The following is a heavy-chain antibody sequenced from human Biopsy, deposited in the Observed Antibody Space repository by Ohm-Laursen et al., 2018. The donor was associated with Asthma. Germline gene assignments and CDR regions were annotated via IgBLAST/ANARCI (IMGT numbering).Heavy chain of an antibody. CDR1: YCSITSGGYF. D-gene: IGHD3-22*01. Sequence: SQTLSLTCTVSYCSITSGGYFWTWIRQPPGKGLERHGLIYYRGSTYYNPTLKSRVSISIDTSKSQFSLKLSTLTAADTAVYYCARAQDYYDSRGYNRSFDYWGQGTLVTVSS. J-gene: IGHJ4*01. V-gene: IGHV4-31*03. CDR3: ARAQDYYDSRGYNRSFDY. CDR2: IYYRGST.